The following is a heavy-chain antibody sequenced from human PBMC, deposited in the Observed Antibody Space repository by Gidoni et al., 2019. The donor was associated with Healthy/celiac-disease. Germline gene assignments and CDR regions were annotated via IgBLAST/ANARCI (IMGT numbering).Heavy chain of an antibody. J-gene: IGHJ6*02. CDR2: IYYSGST. CDR1: GGSLSSGGYY. V-gene: IGHV4-31*03. D-gene: IGHD3-3*01. CDR3: ASAPYDFWSGYYYYYYGMDV. Sequence: QVQLQESGPGLVKPSQTLSLPRTVSGGSLSSGGYYWSWIRQHPGKGLEWMGYIYYSGSTYYNPSLKSRVTISVDTSKNQFSLKLSSVTAADTAVYYCASAPYDFWSGYYYYYYGMDVWGQGTTVTVSS.